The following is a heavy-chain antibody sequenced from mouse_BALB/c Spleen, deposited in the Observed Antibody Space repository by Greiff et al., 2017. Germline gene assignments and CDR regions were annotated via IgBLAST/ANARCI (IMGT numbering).Heavy chain of an antibody. CDR2: ISYDGSN. J-gene: IGHJ4*01. V-gene: IGHV3-6*02. D-gene: IGHD2-4*01. CDR3: ARENYYDYDYYAMDY. CDR1: GYSITSGYY. Sequence: EVQLQESGPGLVKPSQSLSLTCSVTGYSITSGYYWNWIRQFPGNTLEWMGYISYDGSNNYNPSLKNRISITRDTSKNQFFLKLNSVTTEDTATYYCARENYYDYDYYAMDYWGQGTSVTVSS.